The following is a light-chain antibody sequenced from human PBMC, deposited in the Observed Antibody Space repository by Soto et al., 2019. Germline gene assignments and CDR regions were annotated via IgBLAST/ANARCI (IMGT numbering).Light chain of an antibody. CDR3: KMLNSYPT. V-gene: IGKV1-5*03. Sequence: DIQMTQSPSTLSASVGDRVTITCRASQSISSWLAWYQQKPGKAPKLLIYKASSLESGVPSRFSGSGSGTEFTPTVSSLQPNDFATYYGKMLNSYPTFGGGTK. CDR2: KAS. J-gene: IGKJ4*01. CDR1: QSISSW.